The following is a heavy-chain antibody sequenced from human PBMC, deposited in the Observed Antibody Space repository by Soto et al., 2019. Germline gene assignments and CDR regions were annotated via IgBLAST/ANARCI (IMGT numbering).Heavy chain of an antibody. J-gene: IGHJ4*02. D-gene: IGHD7-27*01. Sequence: PSETLSLTCTVSGGSISSDDYSWNWIRQHPGKGPECIGHKSYSGSTYYNPSLRSRVIISLDPSENQFSLRLTSVTAADTAVYYCARGLGNWGSYFDYWGQGSLVTVSS. CDR3: ARGLGNWGSYFDY. CDR2: KSYSGST. V-gene: IGHV4-31*03. CDR1: GGSISSDDYS.